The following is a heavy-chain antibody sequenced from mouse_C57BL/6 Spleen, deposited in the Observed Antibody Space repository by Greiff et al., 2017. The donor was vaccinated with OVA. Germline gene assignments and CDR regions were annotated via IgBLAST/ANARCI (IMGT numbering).Heavy chain of an antibody. CDR3: ARGRYYGSSHAMDY. CDR2: IHPNSGST. V-gene: IGHV1-64*01. Sequence: QVQLQQPGAELVKPGASVKLSCKASGYTFTSYWMHWVKQRPGQGLEWIGMIHPNSGSTNYNEKFKSKATLTVDKSPSPAYMQLGRLTSEGAAVDYGARGRYYGSSHAMDYWGQGTSVTVSS. D-gene: IGHD1-1*01. J-gene: IGHJ4*01. CDR1: GYTFTSYW.